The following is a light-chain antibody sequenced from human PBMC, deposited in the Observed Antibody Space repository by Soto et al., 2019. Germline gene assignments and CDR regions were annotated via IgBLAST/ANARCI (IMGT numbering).Light chain of an antibody. CDR1: QSVLYSSNNLNY. J-gene: IGKJ3*01. CDR2: WAS. V-gene: IGKV4-1*01. Sequence: DIVMTQSPDSLAVSLGERATINCKSSQSVLYSSNNLNYLAWYQQKPGQPPKLLLYWASTRESGVPDRFSGSGSGTDFTLTVSSLQAEDVAVYYCQQYYSSPPTFGPGTKVDVK. CDR3: QQYYSSPPT.